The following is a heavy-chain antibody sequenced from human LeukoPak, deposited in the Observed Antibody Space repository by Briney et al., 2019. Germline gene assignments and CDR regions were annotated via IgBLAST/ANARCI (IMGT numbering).Heavy chain of an antibody. J-gene: IGHJ3*02. CDR1: GYTFTGYY. D-gene: IGHD3-10*01. V-gene: IGHV1-2*02. Sequence: GASVKVSCKASGYTFTGYYMHWVRQAPGQGLEWMGWITPNSGGTNYAQNFQGRVTMTWDTSITTAYMELSRLRSDDTAVFYCATSIHREYASDIWGQGTMVTVSS. CDR3: ATSIHREYASDI. CDR2: ITPNSGGT.